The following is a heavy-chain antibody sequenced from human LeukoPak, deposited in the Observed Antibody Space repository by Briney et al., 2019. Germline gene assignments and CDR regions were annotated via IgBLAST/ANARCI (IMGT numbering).Heavy chain of an antibody. CDR1: GYSFTSYW. V-gene: IGHV5-51*01. J-gene: IGHJ3*02. Sequence: GEALKISCKGSGYSFTSYWIDWVRQMPGKGLEWMGIIYPGDSDTRYSPSFQGQVTISADKSISTAYLQWSSLKASDTAMYYCARPALLTGYGFLDAFDIWGQGTMVTVSS. D-gene: IGHD3-9*01. CDR2: IYPGDSDT. CDR3: ARPALLTGYGFLDAFDI.